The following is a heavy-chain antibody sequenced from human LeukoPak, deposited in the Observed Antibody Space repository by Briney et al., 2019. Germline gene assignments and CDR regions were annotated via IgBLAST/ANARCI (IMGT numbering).Heavy chain of an antibody. D-gene: IGHD5-18*01. CDR2: IYSGGST. V-gene: IGHV3-53*01. Sequence: GGSLRLSCAASGFTVSSNYMSWVRQAPGKGLEWVSVIYSGGSTYYADSVKGRFTISRDSSKNTLYLQMNSLRAEDTAVYYCAKDGDTATTYDWGQGTLVTVSS. J-gene: IGHJ4*02. CDR3: AKDGDTATTYD. CDR1: GFTVSSNY.